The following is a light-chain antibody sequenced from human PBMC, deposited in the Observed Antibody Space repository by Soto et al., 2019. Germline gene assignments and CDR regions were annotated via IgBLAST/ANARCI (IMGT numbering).Light chain of an antibody. CDR3: QQPNHLSL. Sequence: DIQMTQSPPSLSSSVGDRVTITCQASQDIGTYLNWYQHKPGKAPNLVIYDASNLETGVPSRFSGGGSGTDFSFTISSLRPEDIVTYYCQQPNHLSLFGHGTKVDIK. CDR2: DAS. V-gene: IGKV1-33*01. CDR1: QDIGTY. J-gene: IGKJ3*01.